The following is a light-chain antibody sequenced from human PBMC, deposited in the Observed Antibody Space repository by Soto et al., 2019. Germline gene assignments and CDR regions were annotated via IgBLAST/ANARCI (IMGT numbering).Light chain of an antibody. CDR1: QDITNS. CDR3: QQYENLPPT. V-gene: IGKV1-33*01. Sequence: DIQMTQSPSSLSASIGDRVTITCHASQDITNSLNWYQQKPGNAPKLLIYDASNLETGVPSRFSGGGSGTDFTFTISSLQPEDIATYYCQQYENLPPTFGQGTKVDI. CDR2: DAS. J-gene: IGKJ1*01.